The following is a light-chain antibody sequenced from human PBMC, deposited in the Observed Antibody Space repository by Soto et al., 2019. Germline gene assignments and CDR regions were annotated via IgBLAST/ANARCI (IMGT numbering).Light chain of an antibody. CDR1: QSVSRY. Sequence: EIVLTQSPATLSLSPGERATLSFRASQSVSRYLAWYQQKPGQAPRLLIYGASSRATGIPDRFSGSGSGTDFTLTISRLEPEDFAVYYCQQYGSSPITFGQGTRLDIK. V-gene: IGKV3-20*01. CDR2: GAS. CDR3: QQYGSSPIT. J-gene: IGKJ5*01.